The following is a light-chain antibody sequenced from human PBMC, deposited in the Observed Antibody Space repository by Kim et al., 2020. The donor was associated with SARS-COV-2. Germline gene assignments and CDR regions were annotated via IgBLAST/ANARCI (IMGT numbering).Light chain of an antibody. CDR1: SSDVGNYNS. V-gene: IGLV2-8*01. CDR2: DGT. CDR3: SSYAGSTTQV. J-gene: IGLJ1*01. Sequence: VTISGTGTSSDVGNYNSDSWYQQHPGNAPKLMIYDGTRRPSGVPDRFPGSKSGNTASLPVSGLQAEDEADYYCSSYAGSTTQVFGAGTKVTVL.